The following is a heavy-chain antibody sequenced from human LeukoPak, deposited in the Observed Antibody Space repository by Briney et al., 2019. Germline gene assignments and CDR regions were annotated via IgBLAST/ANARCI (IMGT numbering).Heavy chain of an antibody. CDR3: AGTPTKWKLNY. CDR1: GYTFTSYY. Sequence: ASVKVSCKASGYTFTSYYMHWVRQAPGQGLEWMGIIKPSGGSTSYAQKFQGRVTMTRDTSKSTVYMELSSLRSEDTAVYYCAGTPTKWKLNYWGQGTLVTVSS. D-gene: IGHD1-26*01. V-gene: IGHV1-46*01. CDR2: IKPSGGST. J-gene: IGHJ4*02.